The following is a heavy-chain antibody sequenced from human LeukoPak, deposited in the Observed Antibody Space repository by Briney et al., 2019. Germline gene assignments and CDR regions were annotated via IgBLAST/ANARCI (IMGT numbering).Heavy chain of an antibody. D-gene: IGHD3-22*01. CDR2: IWYDGSNK. V-gene: IGHV3-33*01. J-gene: IGHJ5*02. Sequence: GGSLRLSCAASGFTFSSYGMHWVRQAPGKGLEWVAVIWYDGSNKYYADSVKGRFTISRDNSKNTLYLQMNSLRAEDTAVYYCAREVSGLFNWFDPWGQGTLVTVSS. CDR1: GFTFSSYG. CDR3: AREVSGLFNWFDP.